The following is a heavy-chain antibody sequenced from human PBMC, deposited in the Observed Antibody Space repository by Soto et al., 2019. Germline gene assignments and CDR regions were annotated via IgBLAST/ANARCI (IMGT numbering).Heavy chain of an antibody. D-gene: IGHD3-10*01. J-gene: IGHJ6*04. CDR2: ISGYNGNT. V-gene: IGHV1-18*01. CDR1: GYTFTTYG. CDR3: ARSHARYGSGSYVDYYGMDV. Sequence: QVQLVQSGAEVKKPGASVKVSCKASGYTFTTYGISWVRQAPGQGLEWMGWISGYNGNTNYAQKVQGRVTLTTDTSTSTAYIELRSLTSDDTAMYYCARSHARYGSGSYVDYYGMDVWGKETTDTASS.